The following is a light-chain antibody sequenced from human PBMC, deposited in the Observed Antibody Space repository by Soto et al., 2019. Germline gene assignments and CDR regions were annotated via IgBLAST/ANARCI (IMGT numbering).Light chain of an antibody. J-gene: IGKJ4*01. Sequence: DIQMTQSPSSLSASVGDRVTITCRASQDIVSWLAWYQQKPVKAPKVLIYAASSLQSGVPSRFSGSGSGSDFSLTISSLQPEDFATYYCKQSKSFPLTFGGGTKVDIK. CDR1: QDIVSW. V-gene: IGKV1-12*01. CDR3: KQSKSFPLT. CDR2: AAS.